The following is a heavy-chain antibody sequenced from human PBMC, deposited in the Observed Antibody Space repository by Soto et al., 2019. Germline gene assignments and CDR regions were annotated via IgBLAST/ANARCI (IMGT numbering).Heavy chain of an antibody. V-gene: IGHV1-69*13. CDR2: IIPIFGTA. CDR3: ARVNQLLIGQNYYGMDV. J-gene: IGHJ6*02. D-gene: IGHD2-2*01. CDR1: GGTFSSYA. Sequence: SVKVSCKASGGTFSSYAISWVRQATGQGLEWMGGIIPIFGTANYAQKFQGRVTITADESTSTAYMELSSLRSEDTAVYYCARVNQLLIGQNYYGMDVWGQGTTVTVSS.